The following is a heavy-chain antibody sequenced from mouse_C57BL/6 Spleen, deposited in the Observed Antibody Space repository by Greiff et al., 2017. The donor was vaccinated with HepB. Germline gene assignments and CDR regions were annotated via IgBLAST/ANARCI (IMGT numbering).Heavy chain of an antibody. CDR2: IWSDGST. CDR1: GFSLTSYG. CDR3: ARHDTTVHAMDY. D-gene: IGHD1-1*01. J-gene: IGHJ4*01. V-gene: IGHV2-6-1*01. Sequence: VKLMESGPGLVAPSQSLSITCTVSGFSLTSYGVHWVRQPPGKGLEWLVVIWSDGSTTYNSALKSRLSISKNNTKSQVLLNMNSLQTDDTAMYYCARHDTTVHAMDYWGQGTSVTVSS.